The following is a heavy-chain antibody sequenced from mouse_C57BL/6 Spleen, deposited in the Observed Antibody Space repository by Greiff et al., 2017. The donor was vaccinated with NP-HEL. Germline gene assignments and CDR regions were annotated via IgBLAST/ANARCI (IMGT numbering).Heavy chain of an antibody. CDR2: IDPSDSET. Sequence: QVQLQQPGAELVRPGSSVKLSCKASGYTFTSYWMHWVKQRPIQGLEWIGNIDPSDSETHYNQKFKDKATLTVDKSSSTAYMQLSSLTSEDSVVYYCARGAGTPFAYWGQGTLVTVSA. V-gene: IGHV1-52*01. CDR3: ARGAGTPFAY. J-gene: IGHJ3*01. CDR1: GYTFTSYW. D-gene: IGHD4-1*01.